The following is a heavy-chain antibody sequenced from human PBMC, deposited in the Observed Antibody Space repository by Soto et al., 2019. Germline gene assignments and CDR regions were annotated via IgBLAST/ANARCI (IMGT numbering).Heavy chain of an antibody. J-gene: IGHJ6*02. Sequence: QAQLQQSGPGLVKPSQTLSLTCTVSGGSISYEYYHWTWIRQSPGKGLEWIGYVHYSGSIMYNPSFKSRVTISVDTSKNQCSLHLSSVTAADTAVYVCVREDDGGDREYYGLDVWGQGTTVTVSS. CDR3: VREDDGGDREYYGLDV. V-gene: IGHV4-30-4*08. D-gene: IGHD3-16*01. CDR1: GGSISYEYYH. CDR2: VHYSGSI.